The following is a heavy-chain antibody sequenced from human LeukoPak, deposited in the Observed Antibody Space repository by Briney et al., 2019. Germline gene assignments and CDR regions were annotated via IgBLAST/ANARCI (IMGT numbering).Heavy chain of an antibody. CDR2: IYYSGST. Sequence: SETLSLTCTVSGGSISSYYWSWIRQPPGKGLEWIGYIYYSGSTNYNPSLKSRVTISVDTFKSQFSLKLSSVTAADTAVYYCARPTIIGDAFDIWGQGTMVTVSS. V-gene: IGHV4-59*08. CDR1: GGSISSYY. D-gene: IGHD3-3*01. J-gene: IGHJ3*02. CDR3: ARPTIIGDAFDI.